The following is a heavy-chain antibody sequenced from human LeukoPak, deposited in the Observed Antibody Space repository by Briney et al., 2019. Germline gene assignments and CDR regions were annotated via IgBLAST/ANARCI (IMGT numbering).Heavy chain of an antibody. Sequence: GGSLRLSCAASGFTFSSYAMSWVRQAPGKGLEWVSVFNSGGSIYYVDSVKGRFTISRDTSKNTLYLQMNTLRAEDTAVYYCARGGYSGHDPTYSFESWGQGTLVTVSS. CDR3: ARGGYSGHDPTYSFES. J-gene: IGHJ4*02. D-gene: IGHD5-12*01. V-gene: IGHV3-66*01. CDR2: FNSGGSI. CDR1: GFTFSSYA.